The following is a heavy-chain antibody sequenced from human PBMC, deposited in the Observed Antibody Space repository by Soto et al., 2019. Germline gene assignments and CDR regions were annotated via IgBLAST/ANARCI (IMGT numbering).Heavy chain of an antibody. D-gene: IGHD1-26*01. CDR2: IIPIFGTA. V-gene: IGHV1-69*06. J-gene: IGHJ4*02. CDR3: ASTDNLNSGSYYPFYY. CDR1: GGTFSSYA. Sequence: SVKVSCKASGGTFSSYAISWVRQAPGQGLEWMGGIIPIFGTANYAQKFQGRVTITADKSTSTAYMELSSLRSEDTAVYYCASTDNLNSGSYYPFYYWGQGTLVTVSS.